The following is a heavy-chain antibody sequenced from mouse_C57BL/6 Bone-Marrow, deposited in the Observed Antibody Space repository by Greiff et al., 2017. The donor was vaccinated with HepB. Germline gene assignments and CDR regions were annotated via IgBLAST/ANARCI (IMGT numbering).Heavy chain of an antibody. V-gene: IGHV1-80*01. CDR3: ARFYYPYYYAMDY. J-gene: IGHJ4*01. CDR2: IYPGDGDT. Sequence: QVQLKESGAELVKPGASVKISCKASGYAFSSYWMNWVKQRPGKGLEWIGQIYPGDGDTNYNGKFKGKATLTADKSSSTAYMQLSSLTSEDSAVYFCARFYYPYYYAMDYWGQGTSVTVSS. CDR1: GYAFSSYW. D-gene: IGHD2-1*01.